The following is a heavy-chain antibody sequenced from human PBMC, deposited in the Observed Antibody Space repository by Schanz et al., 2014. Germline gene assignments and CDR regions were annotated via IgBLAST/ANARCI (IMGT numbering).Heavy chain of an antibody. J-gene: IGHJ6*04. CDR1: GFTFNSYA. Sequence: EVQLVESGGGLVQPGGSLRLSCAASGFTFNSYAMTWVRQAPGKGLEWVSALSGSGGRTYYADSVKGRFTISRDNSKNTLYLQINSLRTEDTAVYYCARVRRRIATPSAPAFRNYYYYAMDVWGEGTTVTVSS. CDR2: LSGSGGRT. CDR3: ARVRRRIATPSAPAFRNYYYYAMDV. V-gene: IGHV3-23*04. D-gene: IGHD6-13*01.